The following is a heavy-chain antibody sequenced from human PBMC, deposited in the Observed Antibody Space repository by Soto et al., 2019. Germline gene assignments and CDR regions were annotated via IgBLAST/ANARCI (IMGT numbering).Heavy chain of an antibody. D-gene: IGHD1-1*01. CDR3: AKDKGTTFSRQDY. CDR1: GFTFTTYA. V-gene: IGHV3-23*01. Sequence: EVQLLESGGDLVQPGGSLRLSCAASGFTFTTYAMTWVRQAPGKGLEWVSAISGSGGSTYYADSVKGRFTISRDNSKSTLYLQMNSLRAEDTAVYYCAKDKGTTFSRQDYWGQGTLVTVSS. J-gene: IGHJ4*02. CDR2: ISGSGGST.